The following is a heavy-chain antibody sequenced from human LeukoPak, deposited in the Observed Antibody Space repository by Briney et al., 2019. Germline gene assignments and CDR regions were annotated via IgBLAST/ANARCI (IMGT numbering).Heavy chain of an antibody. CDR2: ISWNSGSI. Sequence: PGGSLRLSCAASGFTFDDYAMHWVRQAPGKGLEWVSGISWNSGSIGYADSVKGRFTISRDNAKNSLYLQMNSLRAEDTALYYCAKVSAGISEYWGQGTLVTVSS. V-gene: IGHV3-9*01. D-gene: IGHD6-19*01. J-gene: IGHJ4*02. CDR1: GFTFDDYA. CDR3: AKVSAGISEY.